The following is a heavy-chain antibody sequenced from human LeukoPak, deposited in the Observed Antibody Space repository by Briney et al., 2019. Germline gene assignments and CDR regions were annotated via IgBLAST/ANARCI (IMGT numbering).Heavy chain of an antibody. V-gene: IGHV4-59*12. CDR1: GGSISSYY. J-gene: IGHJ4*02. CDR3: ARGRGVYGSGSSILFDY. D-gene: IGHD3-10*01. Sequence: PSETLSLTCTVSGGSISSYYWSWIRQPPGKGLERIGYIYYSGSTNYNPSLKSRVTISVDTSKNQFSLKLSPVTAADTAVYYCARGRGVYGSGSSILFDYWGQGTLVTVSS. CDR2: IYYSGST.